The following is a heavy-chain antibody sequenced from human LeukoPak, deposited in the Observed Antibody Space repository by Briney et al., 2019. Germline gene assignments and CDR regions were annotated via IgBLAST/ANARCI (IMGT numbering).Heavy chain of an antibody. V-gene: IGHV3-23*01. CDR2: IGGSGSDT. D-gene: IGHD2/OR15-2a*01. CDR3: ASRPDCNAARCLYYFDY. Sequence: PGGSLRLSCAASGFSFSSYPMSWVRQAPGKGLEWVAAIGGSGSDTYYADSVKGRFTISRDNSKNTVFLQMNSLRAGDTVVYYCASRPDCNAARCLYYFDYWGQGTLVTVSS. J-gene: IGHJ4*02. CDR1: GFSFSSYP.